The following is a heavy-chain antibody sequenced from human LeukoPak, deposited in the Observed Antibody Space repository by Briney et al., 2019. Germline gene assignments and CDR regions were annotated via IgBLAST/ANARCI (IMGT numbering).Heavy chain of an antibody. J-gene: IGHJ4*02. CDR2: INHSGST. Sequence: SETLSLTCAAYGGSFSGYYWSWIRQPPGKGLEWIGEINHSGSTNYNPSLTSRVTISVDTSKNQFSLKLSSVTAADTAVYYCARGRIAAAGNWGQGTLVTVSS. CDR3: ARGRIAAAGN. CDR1: GGSFSGYY. D-gene: IGHD6-13*01. V-gene: IGHV4-34*01.